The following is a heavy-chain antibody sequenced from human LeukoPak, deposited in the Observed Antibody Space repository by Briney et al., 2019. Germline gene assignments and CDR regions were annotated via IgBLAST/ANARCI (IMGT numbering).Heavy chain of an antibody. J-gene: IGHJ5*02. CDR2: MRPDGSDK. CDR1: GFTFSNNW. Sequence: GVSLRLSCAASGFTFSNNWMGWVRQAPGRGLEWVANMRPDGSDKYYVDSVRGRFTISRDNAQNSLNLQMNSLRAEDSAVYYCGRWGVNAGLDRWGQGTLVIVSS. V-gene: IGHV3-7*01. D-gene: IGHD3-10*01. CDR3: GRWGVNAGLDR.